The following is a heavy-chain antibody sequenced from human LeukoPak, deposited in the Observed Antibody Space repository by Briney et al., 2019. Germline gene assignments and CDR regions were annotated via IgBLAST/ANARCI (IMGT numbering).Heavy chain of an antibody. D-gene: IGHD3-22*01. CDR3: AKGAYYYDSSGYLGLAY. J-gene: IGHJ4*02. V-gene: IGHV3-33*06. Sequence: GESLKISFAASGLTFSSYGMHWVRPAPGKGLEWVAVIWYDGSNKYYADSVKGRFTISRDNSKNTLYLQMNSLRAEDTAVYYCAKGAYYYDSSGYLGLAYWGQGTLVTVSS. CDR2: IWYDGSNK. CDR1: GLTFSSYG.